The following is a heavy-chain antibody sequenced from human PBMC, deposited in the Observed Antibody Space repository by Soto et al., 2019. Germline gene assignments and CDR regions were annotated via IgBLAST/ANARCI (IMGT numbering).Heavy chain of an antibody. Sequence: SVKVSCKASGGTFSSYAISWVRQARGQRLEWIGWIVVGSGNTNYAQKFQERVTITRDMSTSTAYMELSSLRSEDTAVYYCAADPMNNWNVRTLDYWGQGTLVTVSS. V-gene: IGHV1-58*02. J-gene: IGHJ4*02. CDR1: GGTFSSYA. D-gene: IGHD1-20*01. CDR2: IVVGSGNT. CDR3: AADPMNNWNVRTLDY.